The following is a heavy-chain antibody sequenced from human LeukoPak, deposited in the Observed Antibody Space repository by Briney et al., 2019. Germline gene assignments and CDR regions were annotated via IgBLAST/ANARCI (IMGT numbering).Heavy chain of an antibody. CDR2: IYTSGST. J-gene: IGHJ5*02. CDR3: ARRVISEISIDKGNWLDP. D-gene: IGHD3-3*01. Sequence: SETLSLTCTVSGGSISSYYWSWIRQPAGKGLEWIGRIYTSGSTNYNPSLKSRVTMSVDKSKNQFSLKLSSVTAADTAVYYCARRVISEISIDKGNWLDPWGQGTLVTVSS. V-gene: IGHV4-4*07. CDR1: GGSISSYY.